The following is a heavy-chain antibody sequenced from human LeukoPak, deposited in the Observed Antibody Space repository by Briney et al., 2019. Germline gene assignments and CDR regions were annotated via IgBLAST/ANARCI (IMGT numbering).Heavy chain of an antibody. CDR1: GGTLSSYA. J-gene: IGHJ6*02. CDR3: ARKLYSSSRFYYYYGMDV. V-gene: IGHV1-69*13. Sequence: SVKVSCTASGGTLSSYAISWVRQAPGQGLEWMGGIIPIFGTANYAQKFQGRVTITADESTSTAYMELSSLRSEDTAVYYCARKLYSSSRFYYYYGMDVWGQGTTVTVSS. CDR2: IIPIFGTA. D-gene: IGHD6-13*01.